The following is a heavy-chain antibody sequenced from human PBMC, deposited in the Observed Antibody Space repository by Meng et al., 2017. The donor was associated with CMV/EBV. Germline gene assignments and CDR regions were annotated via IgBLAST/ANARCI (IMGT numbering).Heavy chain of an antibody. J-gene: IGHJ5*02. CDR1: GGNFRSYP. CDR2: IIPILGIA. Sequence: KGSCKASGGNFRSYPFRWVRQAPGQGLEWMGRIIPILGIANYAQKFQGRVTITADKSTSTAYMELSSLRSEDTAVYYCARDRNWFDPWGQGTLVTVSS. CDR3: ARDRNWFDP. V-gene: IGHV1-69*04.